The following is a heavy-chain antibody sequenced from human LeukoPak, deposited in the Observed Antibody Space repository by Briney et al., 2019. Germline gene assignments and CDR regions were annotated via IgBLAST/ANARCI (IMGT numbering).Heavy chain of an antibody. V-gene: IGHV4-31*03. CDR2: IYYSGST. CDR1: GGSISSGGYY. CDR3: ARVSDDSSGYAFDI. Sequence: SETLSLTCTVSGGSISSGGYYWSWIRQHPGKGLEWIGYIYYSGSTYYNSSLKSRVTISVDTSKNQFSLKLSSVTAADTAVYYCARVSDDSSGYAFDIWGQGTMVTVSS. D-gene: IGHD3-22*01. J-gene: IGHJ3*02.